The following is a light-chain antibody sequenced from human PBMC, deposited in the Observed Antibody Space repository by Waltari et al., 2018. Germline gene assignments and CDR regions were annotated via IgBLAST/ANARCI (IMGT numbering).Light chain of an antibody. J-gene: IGLJ2*01. CDR3: SSYITSSTLEL. CDR1: SSDIGGYNY. CDR2: DVS. V-gene: IGLV2-14*03. Sequence: QSALTQPASVSGSPGQSIAISCPGTSSDIGGYNYVSWYQQHTGKAPKLMIYDVSNRPSGVSNRFSGSKSGNTASLTISGLQAEDEADYYCSSYITSSTLELFGGGTSLTVL.